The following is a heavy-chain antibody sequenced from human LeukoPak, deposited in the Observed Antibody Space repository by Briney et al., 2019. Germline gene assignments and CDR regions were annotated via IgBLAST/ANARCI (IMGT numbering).Heavy chain of an antibody. CDR1: GFTFSSYS. Sequence: GGSLRLSCAASGFTFSSYSMNWVRQAPGKGLEWVSYISSSSSTIYYADSVKGRFTISRGNAKNSLYLQMNSLRAEDTAVYYCARDRNPTIAAAGLFDYWGQGTLVTVSS. V-gene: IGHV3-48*01. CDR3: ARDRNPTIAAAGLFDY. J-gene: IGHJ4*02. D-gene: IGHD6-13*01. CDR2: ISSSSSTI.